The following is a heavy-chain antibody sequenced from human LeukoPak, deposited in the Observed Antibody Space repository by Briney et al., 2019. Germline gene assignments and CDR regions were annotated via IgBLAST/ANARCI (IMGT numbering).Heavy chain of an antibody. CDR3: ARTPGYYDSSGYSNYFDY. D-gene: IGHD3-22*01. V-gene: IGHV3-33*08. Sequence: GGSLRLSCAASGFTFSSYWMSWVRQAPGKGLEWVAVIWYDGSNKYYADSVKGRFTISRDNSKNTLYLQMNSLRAEDTAVYYCARTPGYYDSSGYSNYFDYWGQGTLVTVSS. CDR1: GFTFSSYW. J-gene: IGHJ4*02. CDR2: IWYDGSNK.